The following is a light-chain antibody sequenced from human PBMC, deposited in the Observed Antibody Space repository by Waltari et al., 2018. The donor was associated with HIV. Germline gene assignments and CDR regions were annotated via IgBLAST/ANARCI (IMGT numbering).Light chain of an antibody. V-gene: IGLV3-21*02. Sequence: SYVLTQPPSVSVAPRQTARITRGGNNIAATKSVHWYRLNPGQPPVAVIYDDSDRPSGIPDRFSGSSSGGTATLTISWAEAGDEADYYCQVWDGRGDPVIFGGGTKLAVV. CDR3: QVWDGRGDPVI. J-gene: IGLJ2*01. CDR2: DDS. CDR1: NIAATKS.